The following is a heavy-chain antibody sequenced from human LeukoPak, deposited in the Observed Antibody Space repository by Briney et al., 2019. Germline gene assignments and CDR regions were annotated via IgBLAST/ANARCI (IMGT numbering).Heavy chain of an antibody. CDR3: ARTYYYDSSGYYWPYYYYYGMDV. J-gene: IGHJ6*02. V-gene: IGHV5-51*01. CDR2: IYPGDSDT. CDR1: GYSFTSYW. Sequence: GESLKISCKGSGYSFTSYWIGWVRQMPGKGLEWMGIIYPGDSDTRYSPSFQGQVTISADKSISTAYLQWSSLKASDTAMYYCARTYYYDSSGYYWPYYYYYGMDVWGQGTTVTVSS. D-gene: IGHD3-22*01.